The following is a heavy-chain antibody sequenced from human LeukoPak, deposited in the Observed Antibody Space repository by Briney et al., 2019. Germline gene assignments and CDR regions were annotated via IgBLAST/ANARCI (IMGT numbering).Heavy chain of an antibody. D-gene: IGHD3-22*01. V-gene: IGHV3-33*01. Sequence: PGGSLRLSCAASGFTFRRNGMHWVRQAPGKGLEWVALIWYDGSDEYYIDSVKGRFTISRDNSKNTLYLQMNSLRAEDTAVYYCARVLSGSWDWFDPWGQGTLVTVSS. CDR3: ARVLSGSWDWFDP. J-gene: IGHJ5*02. CDR2: IWYDGSDE. CDR1: GFTFRRNG.